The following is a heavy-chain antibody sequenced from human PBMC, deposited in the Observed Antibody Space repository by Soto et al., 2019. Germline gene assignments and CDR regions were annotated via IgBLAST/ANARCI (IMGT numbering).Heavy chain of an antibody. CDR3: AKDEDVYTDHRFDF. CDR2: ISANGGGT. Sequence: GGSLRLFCAASGFTFRDYAMSWVRQAAGRGLEWVATISANGGGTYYADSVKGRFTISRDNSENTLNLQMRSLSTEDTAVYYCAKDEDVYTDHRFDFWGQGTLVTVSS. CDR1: GFTFRDYA. D-gene: IGHD4-4*01. V-gene: IGHV3-23*01. J-gene: IGHJ4*02.